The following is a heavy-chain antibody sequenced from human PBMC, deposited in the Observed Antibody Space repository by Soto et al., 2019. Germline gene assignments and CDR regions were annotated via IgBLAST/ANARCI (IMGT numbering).Heavy chain of an antibody. Sequence: GGSLRLSCATSGFPFSSYNMNWVRQAPGKGLQWVSSISSTSRYIYYADSVKGRFTISRDNANNSLYLQMDSLRAEDTAVYYCARGGPSSWFGEQIVRRYYYYMDVWGKGTTVTVSS. V-gene: IGHV3-21*06. CDR2: ISSTSRYI. CDR3: ARGGPSSWFGEQIVRRYYYYMDV. J-gene: IGHJ6*03. D-gene: IGHD3-10*01. CDR1: GFPFSSYN.